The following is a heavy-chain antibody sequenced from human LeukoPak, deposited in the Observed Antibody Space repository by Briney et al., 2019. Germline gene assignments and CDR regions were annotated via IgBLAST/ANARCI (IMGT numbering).Heavy chain of an antibody. CDR2: ISSSSSYI. J-gene: IGHJ4*02. CDR3: AKDIGPYYYGSGSYFDY. D-gene: IGHD3-10*01. CDR1: GFTFSSYS. Sequence: NPGGSLRLSCAASGFTFSSYSMNWVRQAPGKGLEWVSSISSSSSYIYYADSVKGRFTISRDNAKNSLYLQMNSLRAEDMALYYCAKDIGPYYYGSGSYFDYWGQGTLVTVSS. V-gene: IGHV3-21*04.